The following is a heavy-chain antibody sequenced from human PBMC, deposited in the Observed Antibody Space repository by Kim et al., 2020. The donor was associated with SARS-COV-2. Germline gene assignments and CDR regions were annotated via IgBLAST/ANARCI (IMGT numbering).Heavy chain of an antibody. CDR1: GFTFSSYG. D-gene: IGHD2-2*01. CDR3: ARNSGRSCSSTSCYWFDYYYGMDV. CDR2: IWYDGSNK. Sequence: GGSLRLSCAASGFTFSSYGMHWVRQAPGKGLEWVAVIWYDGSNKYYADSVKGRFTISRDNSKNTLYLQMNSLRAEDTAVYYCARNSGRSCSSTSCYWFDYYYGMDVWGQGTTVTVSS. J-gene: IGHJ6*02. V-gene: IGHV3-33*01.